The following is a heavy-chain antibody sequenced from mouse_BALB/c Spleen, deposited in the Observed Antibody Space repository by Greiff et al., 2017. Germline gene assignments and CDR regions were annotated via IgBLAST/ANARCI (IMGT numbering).Heavy chain of an antibody. CDR1: GYTFTSYT. J-gene: IGHJ3*01. V-gene: IGHV1-4*01. CDR2: INPSSGYT. Sequence: VQGVESGAELARPGASVKMSCKASGYTFTSYTMHWVKQRPGQGLEWIGYINPSSGYTNYNQKFKDKATLTADKSSSTAYMQLSSLTSEDSAVYYCARGGQGFAYWGQGTLVTVSA. CDR3: ARGGQGFAY.